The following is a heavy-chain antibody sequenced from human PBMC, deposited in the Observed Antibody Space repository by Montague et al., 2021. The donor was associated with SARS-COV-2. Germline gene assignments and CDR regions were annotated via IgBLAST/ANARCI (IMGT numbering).Heavy chain of an antibody. V-gene: IGHV4-61*05. CDR1: GGSISSSNYF. CDR2: IYYSGXT. Sequence: SETLSLTCTVSGGSISSSNYFWGWIRQPPGKGLEWIAYIYYSGXTXYXXXXKXRVTISVDTSKNQFSLKLSSVTAADTAVYYCARSRENYNILTGYPYYFDYWGQGTLVTVSS. CDR3: ARSRENYNILTGYPYYFDY. D-gene: IGHD3-9*01. J-gene: IGHJ4*02.